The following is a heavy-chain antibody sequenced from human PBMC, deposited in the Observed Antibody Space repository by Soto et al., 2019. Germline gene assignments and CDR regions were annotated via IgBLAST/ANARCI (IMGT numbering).Heavy chain of an antibody. V-gene: IGHV2-70*11. CDR3: ARTPAPYCHANSGCFPIAFDY. D-gene: IGHD3-22*01. CDR2: IDWDDDK. J-gene: IGHJ4*02. Sequence: SGPTLVNPTQTLTLTCTFSGFSLNTGGLGVGWIRQPPGKALEWLARIDWDDDKYYSTSLKTRLTISKDTSKNQVVLTMTNMDPMYTATYYCARTPAPYCHANSGCFPIAFDYWGQGTLVTVSS. CDR1: GFSLNTGGLG.